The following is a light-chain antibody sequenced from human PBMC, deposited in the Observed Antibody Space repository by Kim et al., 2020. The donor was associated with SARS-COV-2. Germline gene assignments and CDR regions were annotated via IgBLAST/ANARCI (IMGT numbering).Light chain of an antibody. CDR3: QQYHRSPLT. CDR1: SNS. Sequence: SNSLAWYQQKNGQAPRLLIYGASSRAIGIPDRFSGSGSGTDFTLTISRLEPEDFAVYYCQQYHRSPLTFGGGTKVDIK. V-gene: IGKV3-20*01. CDR2: GAS. J-gene: IGKJ4*01.